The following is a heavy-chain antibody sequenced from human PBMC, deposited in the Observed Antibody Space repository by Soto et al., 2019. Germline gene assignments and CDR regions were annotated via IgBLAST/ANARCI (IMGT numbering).Heavy chain of an antibody. Sequence: PGGSLRLSCAASGFTFSSFAVSWVRQPPGKGLEWVSAISGSGGRTYYADSVKGRFTISRDNSKNTLYLQMNSLRADDTAVYYCAKDSWPLPPYFDYWGQGTLVTVSS. CDR3: AKDSWPLPPYFDY. CDR2: ISGSGGRT. J-gene: IGHJ4*02. CDR1: GFTFSSFA. V-gene: IGHV3-23*01. D-gene: IGHD5-12*01.